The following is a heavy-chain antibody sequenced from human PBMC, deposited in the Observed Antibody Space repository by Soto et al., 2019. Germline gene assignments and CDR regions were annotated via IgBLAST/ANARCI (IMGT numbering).Heavy chain of an antibody. CDR2: ISWDGGST. CDR1: GFTFDDYA. D-gene: IGHD1-26*01. V-gene: IGHV3-43D*04. J-gene: IGHJ6*02. CDR3: AKDYYPFRAYYYYGMDV. Sequence: GGSLRLCCAASGFTFDDYAMHWVRQAPGKGLEWVSLISWDGGSTYCADSVKRRFTISRDNSKNSLYLQMNSLRAEDTALYYCAKDYYPFRAYYYYGMDVWGQGTTVTVSS.